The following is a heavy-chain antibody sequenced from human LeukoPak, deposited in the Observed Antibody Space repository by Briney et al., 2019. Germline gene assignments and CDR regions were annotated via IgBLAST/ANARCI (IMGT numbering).Heavy chain of an antibody. Sequence: ASVKVSCKASGYTFTGYYMHWVRQAPGQRLEWMGRINPNSGGTNYAQKFQGRVTMTRDTSISTAYMELSRLRSDDTAVYYCARQLPSFIVVVPAADFDYWGQGTLVTVSS. D-gene: IGHD2-2*01. CDR3: ARQLPSFIVVVPAADFDY. J-gene: IGHJ4*02. CDR2: INPNSGGT. V-gene: IGHV1-2*06. CDR1: GYTFTGYY.